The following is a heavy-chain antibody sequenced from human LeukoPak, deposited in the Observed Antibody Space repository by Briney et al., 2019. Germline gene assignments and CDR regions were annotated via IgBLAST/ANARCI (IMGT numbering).Heavy chain of an antibody. CDR3: ARVTTSPVLLWFGEFDY. Sequence: GASVKVSCKASGYTFTSYGISWVRQAPGQGLEWMGWISAYNGNTNYAQKLQGRVTMTTDTSTSTAYMELRSLRSDDTAVYYCARVTTSPVLLWFGEFDYWGQGTLVTVSS. D-gene: IGHD3-10*01. J-gene: IGHJ4*02. V-gene: IGHV1-18*01. CDR2: ISAYNGNT. CDR1: GYTFTSYG.